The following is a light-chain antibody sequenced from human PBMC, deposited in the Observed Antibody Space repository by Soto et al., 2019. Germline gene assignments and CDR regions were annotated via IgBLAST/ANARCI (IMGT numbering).Light chain of an antibody. CDR1: STDVNGHNY. CDR3: CSYAGTYTLV. Sequence: QSALTQPASVSGSPGQSITISCTGTSTDVNGHNYVSWYQQHPGKAPKVIIYEVTNRPSGISHRFSGSKSGNTASLTISGLQAEDEADYYCCSYAGTYTLVFGGGTKLTVL. CDR2: EVT. V-gene: IGLV2-14*01. J-gene: IGLJ3*02.